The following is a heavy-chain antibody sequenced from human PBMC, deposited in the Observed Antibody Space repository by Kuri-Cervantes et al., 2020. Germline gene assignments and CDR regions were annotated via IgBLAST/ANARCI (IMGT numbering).Heavy chain of an antibody. V-gene: IGHV1-18*01. CDR1: GYTFTSYG. J-gene: IGHJ6*02. D-gene: IGHD3-9*01. CDR2: ISAYNGNT. Sequence: ASVKVSCKAPGYTFTSYGISWVRQAPGQGLEWMGWISAYNGNTNYAQKFQGRVTMTRNTSISTAYMELSSLRSEDTAVYYCARGTYYDILTGYLHYYGMDVWGQGTTVTVSS. CDR3: ARGTYYDILTGYLHYYGMDV.